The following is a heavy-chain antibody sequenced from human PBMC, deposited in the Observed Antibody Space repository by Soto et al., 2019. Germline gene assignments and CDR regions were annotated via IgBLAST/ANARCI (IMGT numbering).Heavy chain of an antibody. Sequence: SVKVSCKASGGTFSSYAISWVRQAPGQGLEWMGGIIPIFGTANYAQKFQGRVTITADESTSTAYMELSSLRSEDTAVYYCARDGGRYYRAYYYYGMDVWGQGTTVTVSS. D-gene: IGHD1-26*01. CDR3: ARDGGRYYRAYYYYGMDV. V-gene: IGHV1-69*13. J-gene: IGHJ6*02. CDR1: GGTFSSYA. CDR2: IIPIFGTA.